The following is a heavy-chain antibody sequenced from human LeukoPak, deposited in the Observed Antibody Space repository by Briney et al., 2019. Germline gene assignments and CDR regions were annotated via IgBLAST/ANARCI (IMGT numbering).Heavy chain of an antibody. J-gene: IGHJ4*02. CDR2: IKQDGSEK. Sequence: GGSLRLSCAASGFIFSNHWMSWVRQAAGKGLEWVANIKQDGSEKYYVDSVKGRFTISRDNAKNSVYLQLNSLRAEDMAVYYCARHDCSSGDCYSVDYWGQGTLVTVSS. V-gene: IGHV3-7*01. CDR1: GFIFSNHW. CDR3: ARHDCSSGDCYSVDY. D-gene: IGHD2-21*02.